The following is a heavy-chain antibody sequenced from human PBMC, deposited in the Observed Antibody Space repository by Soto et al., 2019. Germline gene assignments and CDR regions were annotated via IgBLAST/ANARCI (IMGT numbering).Heavy chain of an antibody. Sequence: GGSLRLSCAASGFTFSSYAMSWVRQAPGKGLEWVSAISGSGGSTYYADSVKGRFTISRDNSKNTLYLQMNSLRAEDTAVYYCAKVVSSSIAARLQAYYYYCCMDVWGQGTTVTVSS. CDR1: GFTFSSYA. V-gene: IGHV3-23*01. J-gene: IGHJ6*02. D-gene: IGHD6-6*01. CDR2: ISGSGGST. CDR3: AKVVSSSIAARLQAYYYYCCMDV.